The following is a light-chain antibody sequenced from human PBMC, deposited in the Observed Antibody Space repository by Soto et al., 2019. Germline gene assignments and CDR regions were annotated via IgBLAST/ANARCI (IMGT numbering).Light chain of an antibody. J-gene: IGLJ1*01. CDR3: SSKTSSSSPFV. CDR1: TSDVGAYNY. V-gene: IGLV2-14*01. CDR2: EVS. Sequence: QSALTQPASVSGSPGQSITISCTGSTSDVGAYNYVSWYKHHPGQAPQLMIYEVSNRPSGVSNRFSGSKSGNTASLTISGLQADDEGDYYCSSKTSSSSPFVFGTGTKFTVL.